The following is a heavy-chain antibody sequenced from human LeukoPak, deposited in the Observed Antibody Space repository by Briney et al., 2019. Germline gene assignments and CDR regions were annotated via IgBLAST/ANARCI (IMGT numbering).Heavy chain of an antibody. J-gene: IGHJ4*02. CDR2: IKKDGGEK. CDR1: GFTFSRYW. CDR3: ARDATAPSFDY. Sequence: GGSLRLSCAASGFTFSRYWMSWVRQAPGKGLEWVANIKKDGGEKYYVDSVKGRFTIFRDNAKNSLYLRNNSLSAEDTAVYYCARDATAPSFDYWGQGTLVTVSS. D-gene: IGHD2-2*01. V-gene: IGHV3-7*05.